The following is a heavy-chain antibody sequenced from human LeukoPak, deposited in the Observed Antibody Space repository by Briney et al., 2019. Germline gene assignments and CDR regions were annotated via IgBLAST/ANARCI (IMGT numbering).Heavy chain of an antibody. CDR2: ISGSGGST. Sequence: GGSLRLSCAASGFTFSSYGMSWVRQAPGKGLEWVSAISGSGGSTYYADSVKGRFTISRDNSKNTPYLQMNSLRAEDTAVYYCAKGGSGSYLYYFDYWGQGTLVTVSS. CDR1: GFTFSSYG. CDR3: AKGGSGSYLYYFDY. D-gene: IGHD3-10*01. V-gene: IGHV3-23*01. J-gene: IGHJ4*02.